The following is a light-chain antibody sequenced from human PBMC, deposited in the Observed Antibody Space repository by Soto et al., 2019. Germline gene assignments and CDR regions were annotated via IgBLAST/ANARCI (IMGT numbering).Light chain of an antibody. J-gene: IGLJ1*01. V-gene: IGLV2-14*01. CDR3: CSYTTSNTRQIV. CDR1: SSDVGGYNY. CDR2: DVS. Sequence: QSVLTQPASVSGSPGQSITISCTGTSSDVGGYNYVSWYQQHPGKAPKFMIYDVSNRPSGFSNRFSGSKSGNTASLTISGLQAEDEADYYCCSYTTSNTRQIVFGTGTKATVL.